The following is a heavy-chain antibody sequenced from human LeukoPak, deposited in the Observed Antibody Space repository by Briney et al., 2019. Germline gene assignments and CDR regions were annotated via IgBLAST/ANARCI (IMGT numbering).Heavy chain of an antibody. D-gene: IGHD2/OR15-2a*01. Sequence: PSETLSLTCTVSGGSISSYYWSWIRQPPGKGLEWIGYIYYSGSTNYNPSLKSRVTISVDTSKNQFSLKLSSVTAADTAVYYCARGNIAYVYYYGMDVWGQGTTVTVSS. J-gene: IGHJ6*02. CDR3: ARGNIAYVYYYGMDV. CDR1: GGSISSYY. V-gene: IGHV4-59*01. CDR2: IYYSGST.